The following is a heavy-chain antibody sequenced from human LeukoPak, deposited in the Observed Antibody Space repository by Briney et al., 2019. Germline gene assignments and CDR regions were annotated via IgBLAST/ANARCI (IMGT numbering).Heavy chain of an antibody. D-gene: IGHD2-2*02. Sequence: GASVKVSCTSSGGTFSSYAISWVRQAPGQGLEWMGGIIPIFGTANYAQKFQGRVTITADESTSTAYMELSSLRSEDTAVYYCARGNYCSSTSCYTVKHIYWYFDLWGRGTLVTVSS. CDR1: GGTFSSYA. J-gene: IGHJ2*01. CDR2: IIPIFGTA. CDR3: ARGNYCSSTSCYTVKHIYWYFDL. V-gene: IGHV1-69*13.